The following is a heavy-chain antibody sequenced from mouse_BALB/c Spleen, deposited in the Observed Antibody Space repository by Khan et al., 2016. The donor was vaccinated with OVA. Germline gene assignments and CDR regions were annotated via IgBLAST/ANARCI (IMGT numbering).Heavy chain of an antibody. V-gene: IGHV1S135*01. Sequence: VRLQQSGPELVKPGASVKVSCKASGYSFTDYNIFWVKQSHGKSLEWIGYIDPYNGGTSYNQKFEGQATLTVDTSSSTAFMHLSSLTSEDSAVFYCARTDYYGSSYYFDYWGQGTTLTVSS. CDR3: ARTDYYGSSYYFDY. CDR1: GYSFTDYN. J-gene: IGHJ2*01. D-gene: IGHD1-1*01. CDR2: IDPYNGGT.